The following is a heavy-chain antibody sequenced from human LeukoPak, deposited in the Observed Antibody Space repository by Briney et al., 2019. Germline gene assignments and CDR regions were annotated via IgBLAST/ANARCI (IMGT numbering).Heavy chain of an antibody. D-gene: IGHD3-10*01. V-gene: IGHV4-30-4*01. CDR1: GVSISSGDHY. J-gene: IGHJ4*02. Sequence: SETLSLTCTVSGVSISSGDHYWSWIRQPPGKGLEWIGYIYYSGSTYYNPSLKSRIAILIDTSKSQFSLKLNSVTAADTAVYYCARVKGREGSTVIIDYWGQGTLVTVSS. CDR2: IYYSGST. CDR3: ARVKGREGSTVIIDY.